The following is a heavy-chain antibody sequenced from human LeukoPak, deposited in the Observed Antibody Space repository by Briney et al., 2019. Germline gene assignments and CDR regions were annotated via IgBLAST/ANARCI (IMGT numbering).Heavy chain of an antibody. D-gene: IGHD3-10*01. J-gene: IGHJ5*02. Sequence: SVKVSCKASVGTFSSYAISWVRQAPGQGLEWMGGIIPIFGTANYAQKFQGRVTITADKSTSTAYMELSSLRSEDTAVYYCASDPPNYYGSGSYHNWFDPWGQGTLVTVSS. V-gene: IGHV1-69*06. CDR3: ASDPPNYYGSGSYHNWFDP. CDR2: IIPIFGTA. CDR1: VGTFSSYA.